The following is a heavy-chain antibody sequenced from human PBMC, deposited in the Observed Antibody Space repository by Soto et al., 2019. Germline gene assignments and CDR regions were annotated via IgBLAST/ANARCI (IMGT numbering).Heavy chain of an antibody. J-gene: IGHJ4*02. Sequence: QVQLVQSGAEVKKPGSSVKVSCKASGGTFSSYTISWVRQAPGQGLEWMGRIIPILGIANYAQKLQGRVTITADKSTSTAYMELSSLRSEDTAVYYCARLTTVVTPGIDYWGQGTLVTVSS. CDR2: IIPILGIA. CDR1: GGTFSSYT. CDR3: ARLTTVVTPGIDY. D-gene: IGHD4-17*01. V-gene: IGHV1-69*02.